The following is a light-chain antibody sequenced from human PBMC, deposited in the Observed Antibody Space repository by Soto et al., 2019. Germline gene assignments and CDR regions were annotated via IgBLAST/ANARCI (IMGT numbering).Light chain of an antibody. CDR1: QRISSW. J-gene: IGKJ1*01. CDR3: QQYHSFWT. CDR2: KAS. V-gene: IGKV1-5*03. Sequence: DIPMTQSPSTLSASVGDRITITCRASQRISSWLAWYQQQPGKAPKLLIYKASSLEGGVPSRFSGSGSGKEFTITISSLQPDDYATYYCQQYHSFWTFGQGTKVEVK.